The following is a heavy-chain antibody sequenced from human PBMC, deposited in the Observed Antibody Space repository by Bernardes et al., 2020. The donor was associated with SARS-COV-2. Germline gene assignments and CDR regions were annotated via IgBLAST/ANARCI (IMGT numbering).Heavy chain of an antibody. V-gene: IGHV3-66*01. J-gene: IGHJ3*02. CDR2: IYSGGST. CDR1: GFTVSSNY. D-gene: IGHD2-15*01. CDR3: AREMKRGGGGAFDI. Sequence: VGSLRLSCAASGFTVSSNYMSWVRQAPGKGLEWVSVIYSGGSTYYADSVKGRFTISRDNSKNTLYLQMNSLRAEDTAVYYCAREMKRGGGGAFDIWGQGTMVTVSS.